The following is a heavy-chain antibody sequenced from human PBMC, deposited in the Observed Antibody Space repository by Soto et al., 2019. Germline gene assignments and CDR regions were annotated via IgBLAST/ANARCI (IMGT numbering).Heavy chain of an antibody. CDR3: ARARYSTTWYAGFDP. V-gene: IGHV3-30*04. D-gene: IGHD6-13*01. J-gene: IGHJ5*02. CDR1: GFIFSSYA. Sequence: PVGSLRLSCAASGFIFSSYAMHWVRQAPGKGLEWVAVISYDGRNQYYADSVKGRFSISRDNPTNTLYLQMNSLRVEDTAVYYCARARYSTTWYAGFDPWGQGILVTVSS. CDR2: ISYDGRNQ.